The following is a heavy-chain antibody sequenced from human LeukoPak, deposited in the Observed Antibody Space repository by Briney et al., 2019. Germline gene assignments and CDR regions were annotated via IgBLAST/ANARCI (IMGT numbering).Heavy chain of an antibody. D-gene: IGHD3-10*01. CDR3: ARMVRGVIITPGDY. CDR1: GYTFTSYG. Sequence: ASVKVSCKASGYTFTSYGISWVRQAPGQGLEWMGWISAYNGNTNYAQKLQGRVTITTDTSTSTAYMELRSLRSDDTAVYYCARMVRGVIITPGDYWGQGTLVTVSS. CDR2: ISAYNGNT. J-gene: IGHJ4*02. V-gene: IGHV1-18*01.